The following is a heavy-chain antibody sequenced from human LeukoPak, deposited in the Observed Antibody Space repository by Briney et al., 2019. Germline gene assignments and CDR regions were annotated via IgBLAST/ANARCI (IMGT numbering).Heavy chain of an antibody. V-gene: IGHV3-53*04. D-gene: IGHD3-22*01. J-gene: IGHJ3*02. CDR2: IYSGGST. CDR3: AIESPSGWGAFDI. CDR1: GFTVSSNY. Sequence: GGSLRLSCAASGFTVSSNYMSWVRQAPGKGLEWVSVIYSGGSTYYADSVKGRFTISRHNSKNTLYLQMNSLRAEDTAVYYCAIESPSGWGAFDIWGQGTMVTVSS.